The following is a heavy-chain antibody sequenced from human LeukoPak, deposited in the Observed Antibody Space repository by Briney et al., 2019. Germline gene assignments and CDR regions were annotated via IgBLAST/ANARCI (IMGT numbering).Heavy chain of an antibody. CDR3: ARGGGTFDS. J-gene: IGHJ4*02. CDR2: IRRDGSEK. D-gene: IGHD4-23*01. CDR1: GFTFSTYW. Sequence: GGSLRLSCAASGFTFSTYWMTWVRQAPEKGLEWVANIRRDGSEKNYVDSAKGRFTISRDNAKNSLYLQMSSLRAEDTAVYYCARGGGTFDSWGQGTLVTVSS. V-gene: IGHV3-7*01.